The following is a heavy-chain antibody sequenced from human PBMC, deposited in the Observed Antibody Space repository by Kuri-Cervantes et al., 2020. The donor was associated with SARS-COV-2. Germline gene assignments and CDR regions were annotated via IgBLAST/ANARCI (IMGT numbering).Heavy chain of an antibody. V-gene: IGHV4-38-2*02. J-gene: IGHJ3*02. D-gene: IGHD2-2*01. CDR2: IHYSGSN. Sequence: ESLKISCAVSGYSISSGYYWGWIRQPPGKGLEWIGNIHYSGSNYYNPSLKSRVTISVDTSKNQFSLKLSSVTAADTAVYYCAREDIVVVPAASDAFDIWGQGTMVTVSS. CDR3: AREDIVVVPAASDAFDI. CDR1: GYSISSGYY.